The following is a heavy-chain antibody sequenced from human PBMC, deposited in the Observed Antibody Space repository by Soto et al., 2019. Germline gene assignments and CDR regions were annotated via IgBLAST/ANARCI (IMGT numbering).Heavy chain of an antibody. V-gene: IGHV4-4*02. CDR3: ARVRQYCSATSCYLDP. J-gene: IGHJ5*02. CDR2: ILHSGTT. Sequence: QVQLQESGPGLVKPSETLSLTCSVSGDSIRSTNWWQWVRQPPAKGLEWIGEILHSGTTNYNPSLKSRVAISLDKSKNQFSLKLNSGTSADTAGYYFARVRQYCSATSCYLDPWGQGTLVTVSS. CDR1: GDSIRSTNW. D-gene: IGHD2-2*01.